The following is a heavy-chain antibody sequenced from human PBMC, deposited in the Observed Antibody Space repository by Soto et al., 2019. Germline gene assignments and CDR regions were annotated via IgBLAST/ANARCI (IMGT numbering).Heavy chain of an antibody. CDR1: GYIFGSYW. CDR3: AKTDGYEVEY. V-gene: IGHV5-51*01. J-gene: IGHJ4*02. CDR2: IYPGDSDT. D-gene: IGHD5-18*01. Sequence: VESLKISCKGSGYIFGSYWISWWRQMPGKGLEWMGSIYPGDSDTTYSPSIQGQVTISADKSSTTVYPQWNTLKASDTAMYYCAKTDGYEVEYWGQGTQVTVSS.